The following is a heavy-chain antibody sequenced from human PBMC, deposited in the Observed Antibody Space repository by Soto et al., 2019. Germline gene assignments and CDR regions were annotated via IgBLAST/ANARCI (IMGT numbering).Heavy chain of an antibody. J-gene: IGHJ4*02. CDR2: IKQDGSEK. V-gene: IGHV3-7*05. CDR3: AKDRWEATIEYFDY. Sequence: GGSLRLSCAASGFTFSSYWMSWVRQAPGKGLEWVANIKQDGSEKYYVDSVKGRFTISRDNAKNSLYLQMNSLRAEDTAVYYCAKDRWEATIEYFDYWGQGTLVTVSS. CDR1: GFTFSSYW. D-gene: IGHD5-12*01.